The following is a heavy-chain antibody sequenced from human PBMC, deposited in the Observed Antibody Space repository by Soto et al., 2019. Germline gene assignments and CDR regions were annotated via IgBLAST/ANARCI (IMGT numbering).Heavy chain of an antibody. J-gene: IGHJ4*02. V-gene: IGHV3-66*01. CDR1: GFTVSSKY. Sequence: EVQLVESGGGLVQPGGSLRLSCAASGFTVSSKYMNWVRQAPGKGLEWVSVLYSGGTTYYADSVKGRFIISRDNSKNTLYLQMNSLRAEDTAVYYCARGGGRDLGGAYGFDYWGQGTLVTVSS. CDR2: LYSGGTT. CDR3: ARGGGRDLGGAYGFDY. D-gene: IGHD3-16*01.